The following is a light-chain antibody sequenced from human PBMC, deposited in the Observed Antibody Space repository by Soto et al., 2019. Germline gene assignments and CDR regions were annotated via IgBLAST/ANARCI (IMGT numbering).Light chain of an antibody. V-gene: IGLV2-14*02. CDR1: STDIGSYDL. J-gene: IGLJ3*02. Sequence: QSVLTQPASVSGSPGPTITISCTGTSTDIGSYDLVSWYQQHPGKVPKLMIYEGSKRPSGVSNRFSGSKSGNTASLTISGLQADDEADYYCSSFTSSSTWVFGGGTKLTVL. CDR3: SSFTSSSTWV. CDR2: EGS.